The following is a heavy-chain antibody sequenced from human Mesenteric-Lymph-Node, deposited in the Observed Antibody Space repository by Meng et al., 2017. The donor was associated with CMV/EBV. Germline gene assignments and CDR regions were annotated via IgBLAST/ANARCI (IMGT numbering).Heavy chain of an antibody. Sequence: GGSLRLSCAASGITFSSYAMSWVRQAPGKGLEWVSAISGSGGTTYYADSVKGRFTISRDNSRNTLYLQMNSLRAEDTAVYYCAKDAPPNWNEYYFDYWGQGTLVTVSS. V-gene: IGHV3-23*01. J-gene: IGHJ4*02. CDR2: ISGSGGTT. CDR1: GITFSSYA. CDR3: AKDAPPNWNEYYFDY. D-gene: IGHD1-20*01.